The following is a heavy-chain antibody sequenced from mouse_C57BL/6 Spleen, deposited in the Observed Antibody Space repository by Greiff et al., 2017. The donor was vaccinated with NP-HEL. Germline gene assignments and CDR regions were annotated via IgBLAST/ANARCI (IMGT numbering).Heavy chain of an antibody. D-gene: IGHD2-5*01. CDR1: GFTFSDYG. Sequence: DVHLVESGGGLVKPGGSLKLSCAASGFTFSDYGMHWVRQAPEKGLEWVAYISSGSSTIYYADTVKGRFTISRDNAKNTLFLQMTSLRSEDTAMYYCARPDYSNPFAYWGQGTLVTVSA. CDR3: ARPDYSNPFAY. J-gene: IGHJ3*01. CDR2: ISSGSSTI. V-gene: IGHV5-17*01.